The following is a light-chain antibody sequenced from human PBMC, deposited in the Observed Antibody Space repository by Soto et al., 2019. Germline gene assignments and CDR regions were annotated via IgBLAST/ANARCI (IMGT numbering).Light chain of an antibody. V-gene: IGLV2-14*01. CDR1: STDVGRYNY. CDR2: EVS. Sequence: QSALTQPASVSGSPGQSITISCTGTSTDVGRYNYVSWYQQHPGKAPKLMIYEVSNRPSGVSNRLSGSKSGNTTSLTISGPQAEDEADYYCSSYTTASTRVFGGGTKLTVL. J-gene: IGLJ3*02. CDR3: SSYTTASTRV.